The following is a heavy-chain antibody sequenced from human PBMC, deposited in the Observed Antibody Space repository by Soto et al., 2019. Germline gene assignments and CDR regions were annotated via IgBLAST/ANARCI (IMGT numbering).Heavy chain of an antibody. J-gene: IGHJ4*02. CDR2: ISYDGSNK. CDR3: ARSVLLLEYFDY. V-gene: IGHV3-30-3*01. Sequence: PGGSLRLSCAASGFTFSSYAMHWVRQAPGKGLEWVAVISYDGSNKYYADSVKGRFTISRDNSKNTLYLQMNSLRAEDTAVYYCARSVLLLEYFDYWGQGTLVTVSS. CDR1: GFTFSSYA. D-gene: IGHD2-8*01.